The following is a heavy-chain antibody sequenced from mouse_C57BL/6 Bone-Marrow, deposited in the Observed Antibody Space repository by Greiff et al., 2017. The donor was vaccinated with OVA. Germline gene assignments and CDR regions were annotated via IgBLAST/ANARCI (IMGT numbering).Heavy chain of an antibody. CDR1: GFTFSDYY. CDR2: ISNGGGST. D-gene: IGHD2-4*01. CDR3: ARLYDYHSMDY. Sequence: DVMLVESGGGLVQPGGSLKLSCAASGFTFSDYYMYWVRQTPEKRLEWVAYISNGGGSTYYPDTVKGRFTISRDNAKNTLYLQMSRLKSEDTAMYYCARLYDYHSMDYWGQGTSVTVSS. J-gene: IGHJ4*01. V-gene: IGHV5-12*01.